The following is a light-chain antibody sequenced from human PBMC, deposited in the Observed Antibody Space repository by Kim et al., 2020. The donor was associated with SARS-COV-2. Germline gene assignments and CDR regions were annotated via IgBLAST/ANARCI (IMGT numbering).Light chain of an antibody. CDR3: QHRREWPPGAT. CDR1: QSVSSY. V-gene: IGKV3-11*01. CDR2: DAS. J-gene: IGKJ2*01. Sequence: SPGESPTLSCRASQSVSSYFAWYQQKPGQAPRLLIYDASNRATGIPARFSGSGSGTDFTLTVSSLEPEDFAVYYCQHRREWPPGATFGQGTKLEI.